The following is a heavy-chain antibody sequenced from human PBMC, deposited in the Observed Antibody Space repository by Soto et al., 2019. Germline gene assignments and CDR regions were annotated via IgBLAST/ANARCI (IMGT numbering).Heavy chain of an antibody. J-gene: IGHJ4*02. V-gene: IGHV1-2*04. CDR2: INPNSGGT. CDR1: GYTFTGYY. CDR3: ARGLYYYGSGSWGLGY. D-gene: IGHD3-10*01. Sequence: QVQLVQSGAEVKKPGASVKVSCKASGYTFTGYYMHWVRQAPGQGLEWMGWINPNSGGTNYAQKFQGWVTMPRDTSISTAYMELSRLRSDDTAVYYCARGLYYYGSGSWGLGYWGQGTLVTVSS.